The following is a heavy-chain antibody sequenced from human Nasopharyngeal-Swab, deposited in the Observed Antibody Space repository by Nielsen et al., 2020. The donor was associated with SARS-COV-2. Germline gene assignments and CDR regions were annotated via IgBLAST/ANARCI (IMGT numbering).Heavy chain of an antibody. V-gene: IGHV3-7*01. D-gene: IGHD6-19*01. Sequence: GGSLRLSCAVSGFTFSSYWMSWVRQAPGKGLEWVANIKQDGSEKYYVDSVKGRFTISRDNAKNSLYLQMNSLRAEDTAVYYCARDFRDSAAVAGTVGAFDIWGQGTMVTVSS. CDR2: IKQDGSEK. J-gene: IGHJ3*02. CDR3: ARDFRDSAAVAGTVGAFDI. CDR1: GFTFSSYW.